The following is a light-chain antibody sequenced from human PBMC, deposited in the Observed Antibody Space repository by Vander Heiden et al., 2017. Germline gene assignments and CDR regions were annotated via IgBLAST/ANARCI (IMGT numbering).Light chain of an antibody. CDR2: EVS. V-gene: IGLV2-8*01. J-gene: IGLJ1*01. Sequence: ALTQPPSSSGSPGQSVTISCTGTSSDVGGYNYVSWYQQHPGKAPKLMIYEVSKRPSGVPDRFSGSKSGNTASLTVSGLQAEDEADYYCSSYAGTNNYVFGTGTKVTVL. CDR3: SSYAGTNNYV. CDR1: SSDVGGYNY.